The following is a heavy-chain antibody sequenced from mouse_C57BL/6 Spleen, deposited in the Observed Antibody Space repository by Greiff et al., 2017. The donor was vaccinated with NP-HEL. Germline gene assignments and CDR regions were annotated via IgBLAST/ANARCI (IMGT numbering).Heavy chain of an antibody. CDR2: INPSSGYT. D-gene: IGHD3-2*02. J-gene: IGHJ4*01. Sequence: VQLQQSGAELAKPGASVKLSCKASGYTFTSYWMHWVKQRPGKGLEWIGYINPSSGYTKYNQKFKDKATLTAEKSSSTAYMQLSSLTYEDSSVYYCARSGSGYDYAMDYWGQGTSVTVSS. CDR1: GYTFTSYW. CDR3: ARSGSGYDYAMDY. V-gene: IGHV1-7*01.